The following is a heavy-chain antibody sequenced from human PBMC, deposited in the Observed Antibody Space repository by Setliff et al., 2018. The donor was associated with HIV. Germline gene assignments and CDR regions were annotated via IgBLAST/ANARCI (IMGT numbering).Heavy chain of an antibody. CDR1: GFTFTAYS. V-gene: IGHV3-48*01. J-gene: IGHJ3*02. D-gene: IGHD6-19*01. CDR3: ARVLYISGWYGPVVKALDM. CDR2: ISLGSTTI. Sequence: GGSLRLSCATSGFTFTAYSMNWVRQAPGKGLEWVSYISLGSTTIFYADSVKGRFTISRDDARNSLYLQMNSLRAEDTAMYYCARVLYISGWYGPVVKALDMWGQGTMVTVS.